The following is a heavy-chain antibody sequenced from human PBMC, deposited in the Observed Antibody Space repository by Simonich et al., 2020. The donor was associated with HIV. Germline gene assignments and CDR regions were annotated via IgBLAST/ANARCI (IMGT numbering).Heavy chain of an antibody. CDR2: INSNSSYI. Sequence: EVQLVESGGGLVKPGGSLRLSCAASGFTFSSYSMNWVRQAPGKGLEWVSSINSNSSYIYYADSVKGRFTISRDNAKNSLYLQMNSLRAEDTAVYYCARDGRKGSSTSCSDYWGQGTLVTVSS. CDR3: ARDGRKGSSTSCSDY. D-gene: IGHD2-2*01. CDR1: GFTFSSYS. J-gene: IGHJ4*02. V-gene: IGHV3-21*01.